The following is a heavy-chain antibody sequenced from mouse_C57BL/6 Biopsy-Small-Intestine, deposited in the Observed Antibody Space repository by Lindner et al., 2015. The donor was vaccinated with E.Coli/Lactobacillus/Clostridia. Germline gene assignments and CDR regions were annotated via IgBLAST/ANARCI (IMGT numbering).Heavy chain of an antibody. Sequence: VQLQESGPGLVAPSQSLSITCTVSGFSSTSYGVSWVRQPPGEGLEWLGVIWGDGGTHYHSALISRLSISKDNSKSQVFLKLNSLQTDDTATYYCAREVLPMDYWGQGTSVTVSS. CDR3: AREVLPMDY. J-gene: IGHJ4*01. D-gene: IGHD1-1*01. V-gene: IGHV2-3*01. CDR1: GFSSTSYG. CDR2: IWGDGGT.